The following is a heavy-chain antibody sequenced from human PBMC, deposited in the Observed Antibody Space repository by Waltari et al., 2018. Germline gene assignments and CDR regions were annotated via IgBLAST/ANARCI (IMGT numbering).Heavy chain of an antibody. CDR2: FSYNGNT. J-gene: IGHJ4*02. CDR3: ARPGRVGGGSLMGLDY. D-gene: IGHD2-15*01. V-gene: IGHV4-39*01. CDR1: CGSISSTTYY. Sequence: QLQLQESGPGLVKASETLSLTCYVSCGSISSTTYYWGWIHQPPGKGMEWIGGFSYNGNTYYTPAIKSRITISVDASKNQFSLQLRAVTAADTAMYYCARPGRVGGGSLMGLDYWGQGTLVTVSS.